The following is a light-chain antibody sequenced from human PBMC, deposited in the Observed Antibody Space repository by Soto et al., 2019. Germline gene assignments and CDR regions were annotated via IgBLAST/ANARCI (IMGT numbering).Light chain of an antibody. J-gene: IGKJ2*01. CDR1: QSVSSSY. CDR2: GAS. V-gene: IGKV3-20*01. Sequence: LSLSPGERATLSCRASQSVSSSYLAWYQQKPGQAPRLLIYGASSRATGIPDRFSGRGSGTDFTLTISRLEPEDFAVYYCQQYGSSLYTFGQGTKLEIK. CDR3: QQYGSSLYT.